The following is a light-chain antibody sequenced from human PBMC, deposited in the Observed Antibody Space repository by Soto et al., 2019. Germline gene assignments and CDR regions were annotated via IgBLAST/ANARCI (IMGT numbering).Light chain of an antibody. V-gene: IGKV1D-16*01. CDR1: QGINSW. CDR3: QHYNSYSEA. CDR2: AAS. J-gene: IGKJ1*01. Sequence: DIQMTHSPSSVSASVGDRVTMTCRASQGINSWLAWYQQKPGKAPKLLIYAASNLQSGVPSRFSGSGSGTEFTLTISSLQPDDFATYYCQHYNSYSEAFGQGTKVDIK.